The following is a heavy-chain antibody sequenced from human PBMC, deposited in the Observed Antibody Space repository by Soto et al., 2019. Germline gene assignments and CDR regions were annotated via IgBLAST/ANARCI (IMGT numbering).Heavy chain of an antibody. J-gene: IGHJ4*02. CDR2: ISGGST. CDR1: GFTFSNYA. CDR3: AKATVSGRFFFDH. V-gene: IGHV3-23*01. Sequence: QAGGSLRLSCAASGFTFSNYAMSWVRQAPGKGLEWVSAISGGSTYYADSVKGRFSISRDNSKNTLYLQMNSLRAEDTAVYYCAKATVSGRFFFDHWGQGTLVTVSS. D-gene: IGHD6-19*01.